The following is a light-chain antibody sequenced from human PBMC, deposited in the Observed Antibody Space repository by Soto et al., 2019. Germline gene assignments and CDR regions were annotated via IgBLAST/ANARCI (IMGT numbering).Light chain of an antibody. CDR3: SSFAGSNPVI. CDR1: SSDVGGYNY. V-gene: IGLV2-8*01. J-gene: IGLJ2*01. CDR2: EVN. Sequence: QSALTQPPSASGSPGQSVTISCTGTSSDVGGYNYVSWYQQHPGKAPKLMIYEVNKRPSGVPDRFSGSKSGNTASLTVSGLQAEYEADYYCSSFAGSNPVIFGGGTKLTVL.